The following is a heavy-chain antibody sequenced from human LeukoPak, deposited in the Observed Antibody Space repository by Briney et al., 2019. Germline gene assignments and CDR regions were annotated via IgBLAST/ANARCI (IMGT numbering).Heavy chain of an antibody. V-gene: IGHV4-61*10. CDR1: GDSISSGSYY. J-gene: IGHJ4*02. CDR3: ARDFRRDYFDY. Sequence: SETLSLTCTVSGDSISSGSYYWSWIRQPAGKGLEWIGRIYGRGGSNYNPSLKSRVTISIDKSKNQFSLKLSSVTAADTAVYYCARDFRRDYFDYWGQGTLVTVSS. CDR2: IYGRGGS. D-gene: IGHD3-3*01.